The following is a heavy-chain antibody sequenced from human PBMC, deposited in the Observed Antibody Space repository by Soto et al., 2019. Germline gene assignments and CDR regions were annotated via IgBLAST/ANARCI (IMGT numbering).Heavy chain of an antibody. CDR1: GGSISSYY. D-gene: IGHD3-3*01. CDR2: IYYSGST. V-gene: IGHV4-59*01. Sequence: PSETLSLTCTVSGGSISSYYWSWIRQPPGKGLEWIGYIYYSGSTNYNPSLKSRVTISVDTSKNQFSLKLSSVTAADTAVYYCARASTYYDFWSGSSENYYYYGMDVWGQGTTVTVSS. CDR3: ARASTYYDFWSGSSENYYYYGMDV. J-gene: IGHJ6*02.